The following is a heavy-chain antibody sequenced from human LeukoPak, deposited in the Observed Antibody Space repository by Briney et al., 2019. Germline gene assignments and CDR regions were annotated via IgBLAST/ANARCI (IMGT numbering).Heavy chain of an antibody. CDR3: AKDLRTGLVVMGFDY. CDR1: GFTFSSYA. J-gene: IGHJ4*02. CDR2: ISGSGGST. D-gene: IGHD3-22*01. V-gene: IGHV3-23*01. Sequence: PGGSLRLSCAASGFTFSSYAMSWVRQAPGKGLEWVSAISGSGGSTYYADSVKGRFTISRDNSKNTLYLQMNSLRAEDTAVYHCAKDLRTGLVVMGFDYWGQGTLVTVSS.